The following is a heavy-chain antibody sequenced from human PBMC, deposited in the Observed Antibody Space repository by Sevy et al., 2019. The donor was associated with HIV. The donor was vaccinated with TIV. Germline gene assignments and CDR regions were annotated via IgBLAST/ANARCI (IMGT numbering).Heavy chain of an antibody. CDR1: GYTFTGYY. CDR2: INPNSGGT. CDR3: ASSGIAAAGYYYYYGMDV. V-gene: IGHV1-2*02. D-gene: IGHD6-13*01. Sequence: ASVKVSCKASGYTFTGYYMHWVRQAPGQGLEWMGWINPNSGGTNYAQKFQGRVTMTRDTSISTAYMELGRLRSDDTAVYYCASSGIAAAGYYYYYGMDVWGQGTTVTVSS. J-gene: IGHJ6*02.